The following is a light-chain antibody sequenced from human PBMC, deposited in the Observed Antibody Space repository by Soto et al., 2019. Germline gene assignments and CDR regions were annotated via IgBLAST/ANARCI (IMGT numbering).Light chain of an antibody. CDR1: SSDVGSYKF. CDR2: EGT. CDR3: CSYATSRTLDLF. J-gene: IGLJ2*01. Sequence: QSALTQPASVSGSPGQSITISCAGTSSDVGSYKFVSWYQQHPGEAPKLIIYEGTKRPSGVSNRFSGSKSGNTASLTISGLRAEDEADYFCCSYATSRTLDLFFGGGTKLTVL. V-gene: IGLV2-23*01.